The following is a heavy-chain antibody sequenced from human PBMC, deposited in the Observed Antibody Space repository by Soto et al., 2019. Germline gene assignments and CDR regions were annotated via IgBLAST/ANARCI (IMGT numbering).Heavy chain of an antibody. J-gene: IGHJ6*02. CDR1: GFTFSSYS. CDR3: ASLIVLMVYAIPSYYYGMDV. Sequence: LGLSCAASGFTFSSYSMNWVRQAPGKGLEWVSYISSSSSTIYYADSVKGRFTISRDNAKNSLYLQMNSLRDEDTAVYYCASLIVLMVYAIPSYYYGMDVWGQGTTVTVSS. V-gene: IGHV3-48*02. CDR2: ISSSSSTI. D-gene: IGHD2-8*01.